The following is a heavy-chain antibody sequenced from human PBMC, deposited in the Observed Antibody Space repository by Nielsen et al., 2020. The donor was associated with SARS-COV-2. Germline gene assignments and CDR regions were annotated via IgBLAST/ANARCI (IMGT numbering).Heavy chain of an antibody. V-gene: IGHV4-59*12. Sequence: RQAPGKGLEWIGYIYYSGSTNYNPSLKSRVTISVDTSKNQFSLKLSSVTAADTAVYYCARRSPYYYGMDVWGQGTTVTVSS. CDR2: IYYSGST. CDR3: ARRSPYYYGMDV. J-gene: IGHJ6*02.